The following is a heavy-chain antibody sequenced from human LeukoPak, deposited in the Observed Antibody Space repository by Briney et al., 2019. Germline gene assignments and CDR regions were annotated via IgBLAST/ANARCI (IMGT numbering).Heavy chain of an antibody. D-gene: IGHD6-19*01. CDR1: GFTFSTYA. J-gene: IGHJ4*02. CDR3: AREQSGTRGWYTVDY. V-gene: IGHV3-23*01. Sequence: GGSLRLSCAASGFTFSTYAITWVRQGPGKGLEWVSAIKPDGDRTYYTDSVRGRFTISRDNSRDTVYLQVNSLRVEDTAVYYCAREQSGTRGWYTVDYWGQGTLVTVSS. CDR2: IKPDGDRT.